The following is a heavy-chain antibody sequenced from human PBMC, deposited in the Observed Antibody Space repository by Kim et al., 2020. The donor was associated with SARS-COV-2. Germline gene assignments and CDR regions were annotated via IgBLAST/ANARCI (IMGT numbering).Heavy chain of an antibody. CDR2: T. J-gene: IGHJ4*02. Sequence: TYHAGSVDGRFTIAKRKAQNTMYRQKSSLRAEDTAVYYCARGSGTFGDFDYWGQGTLVTVSS. D-gene: IGHD3-10*01. V-gene: IGHV3-74*01. CDR3: ARGSGTFGDFDY.